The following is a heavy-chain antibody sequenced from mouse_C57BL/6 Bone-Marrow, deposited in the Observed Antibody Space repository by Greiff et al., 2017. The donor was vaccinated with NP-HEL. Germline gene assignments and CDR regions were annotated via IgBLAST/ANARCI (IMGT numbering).Heavy chain of an antibody. Sequence: DVQLVESGGDLVKPGGSLKLSCAASGFTFSSYGMSWVRQTPDKRLEWVATISSGGSYTYYPDSVQGRFTISRDNAKNTLYLQMSSLKSEDTAMYYCARPLSYDGYSVFDVWGKGTTVTVSS. CDR3: ARPLSYDGYSVFDV. J-gene: IGHJ1*03. CDR1: GFTFSSYG. V-gene: IGHV5-6*01. D-gene: IGHD2-3*01. CDR2: ISSGGSYT.